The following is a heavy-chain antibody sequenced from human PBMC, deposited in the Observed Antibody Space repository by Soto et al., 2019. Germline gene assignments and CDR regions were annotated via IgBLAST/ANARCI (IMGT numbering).Heavy chain of an antibody. CDR3: ARAKIDYGDSYYYMDV. CDR1: GGTFSSYA. D-gene: IGHD4-17*01. J-gene: IGHJ6*03. Sequence: ASVKVSCKASGGTFSSYAINWVRQATGQGLEWMGWMNPNSGNTGYAQKFQGRVTMTRNTSISTAYMELSSLRSEDTAVYYCARAKIDYGDSYYYMDVWGKGTTVTVS. V-gene: IGHV1-8*02. CDR2: MNPNSGNT.